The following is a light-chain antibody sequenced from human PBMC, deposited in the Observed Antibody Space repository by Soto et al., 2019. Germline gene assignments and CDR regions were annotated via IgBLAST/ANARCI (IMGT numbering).Light chain of an antibody. CDR3: QSYDSSLSVV. CDR2: GNS. Sequence: QLVLTQPPSVSGAPGQRVTISCTGSSSNIGAGYDVHWYQQLPGTAPKLLIYGNSNRPSGVPDRFSGSKSGTSASLAITGLQAEDEADYYRQSYDSSLSVVLGGGTQLTVL. CDR1: SSNIGAGYD. J-gene: IGLJ2*01. V-gene: IGLV1-40*01.